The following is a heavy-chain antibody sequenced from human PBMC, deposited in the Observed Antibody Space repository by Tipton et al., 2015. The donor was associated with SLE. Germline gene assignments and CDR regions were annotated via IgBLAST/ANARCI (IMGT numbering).Heavy chain of an antibody. Sequence: TLSLTCTVSGGSISSSSYYWGWIRQPPGKGLEWIGSIYYSGSTYYNPSLKSRVTISVDTSKNQFSLKLSSVTAADTAVYYCARFTDWFDPWGQGTLVTVSS. J-gene: IGHJ5*02. V-gene: IGHV4-39*07. CDR3: ARFTDWFDP. CDR2: IYYSGST. CDR1: GGSISSSSYY.